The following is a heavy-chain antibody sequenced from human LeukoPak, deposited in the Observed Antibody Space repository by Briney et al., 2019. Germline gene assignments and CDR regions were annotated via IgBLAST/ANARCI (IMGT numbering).Heavy chain of an antibody. Sequence: PSETLSLTCTVSGGSISSYYWSWIRQPPGKGLEWIGHIHYSGSTNHNPSLKSRVTISVDTSKNQFSLKLSSVTAADTAVYYCARTDSSGWYVFDYWGQGTLVTVSS. J-gene: IGHJ4*02. CDR3: ARTDSSGWYVFDY. CDR2: IHYSGST. V-gene: IGHV4-59*01. CDR1: GGSISSYY. D-gene: IGHD6-19*01.